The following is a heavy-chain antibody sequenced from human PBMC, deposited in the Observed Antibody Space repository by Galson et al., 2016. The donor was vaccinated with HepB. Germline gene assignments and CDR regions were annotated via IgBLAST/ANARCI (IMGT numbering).Heavy chain of an antibody. D-gene: IGHD1-26*01. CDR3: AGGSGWDAEH. J-gene: IGHJ1*01. CDR1: GLTFSSYW. V-gene: IGHV3-7*03. CDR2: IKDDGSEK. Sequence: SLRLSCAASGLTFSSYWMNWVRQARGKGLEWVANIKDDGSEKNYVGSVKGRFTISRDNAQNSLYLQMNTLRAEDTAVYYCAGGSGWDAEHWGQGTLVTVSS.